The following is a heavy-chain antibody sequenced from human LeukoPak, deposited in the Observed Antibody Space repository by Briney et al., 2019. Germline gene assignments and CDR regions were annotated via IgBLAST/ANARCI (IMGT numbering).Heavy chain of an antibody. CDR1: GGTFSSYA. J-gene: IGHJ4*02. Sequence: ASVNVSSKASGGTFSSYAISWVRQAPGQRLESMGGIIPIFGTANYAQKFQGRVTITADESTCTAYRELSSLRSEDTAVYNWARVDTDYGYYAPPPDWGQGTLVTVSS. CDR3: ARVDTDYGYYAPPPD. D-gene: IGHD4-17*01. CDR2: IIPIFGTA. V-gene: IGHV1-69*01.